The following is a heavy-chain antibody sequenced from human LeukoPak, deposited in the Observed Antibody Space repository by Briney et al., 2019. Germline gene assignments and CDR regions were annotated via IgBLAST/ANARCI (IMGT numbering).Heavy chain of an antibody. Sequence: GGSLRLSCAASGFTFSNYNMNWVRQAPGKGLEWVSYISSGRSAIYYADSVKGRFTISRDNAKNALYLQMNSLRDEDTAVYYCARAKNSDYYYVDYWGQGTLVTVSS. CDR3: ARAKNSDYYYVDY. V-gene: IGHV3-48*02. CDR1: GFTFSNYN. J-gene: IGHJ4*02. CDR2: ISSGRSAI. D-gene: IGHD2-21*02.